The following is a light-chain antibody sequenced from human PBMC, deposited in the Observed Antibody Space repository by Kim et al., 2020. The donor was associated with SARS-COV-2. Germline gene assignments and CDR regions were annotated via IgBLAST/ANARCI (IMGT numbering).Light chain of an antibody. J-gene: IGLJ3*02. CDR2: VNSDGSH. CDR3: QTWGTYWV. Sequence: QPVLTQSPSASASLGASVKLTCTLSSGHSNYAIAWHQQQPEKGPRYLMKVNSDGSHSKGDGIPDRFSGSSSGAERYLTISSLQSEDEADYYCQTWGTYWVFGGGTQLTVL. CDR1: SGHSNYA. V-gene: IGLV4-69*01.